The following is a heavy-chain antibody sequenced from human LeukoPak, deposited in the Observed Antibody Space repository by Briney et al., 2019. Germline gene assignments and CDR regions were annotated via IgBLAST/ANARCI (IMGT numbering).Heavy chain of an antibody. D-gene: IGHD3-22*01. CDR1: GVSISSGDYY. Sequence: SQTLSLTCTVSGVSISSGDYYWSWIRQPPGKGLEWIGYIYYSGSTYYNPSLKSRVTISVDTSKNQFSLRLSSVTAADTAVYYCAKGTDYYDSSGYYSPGEVDYWGQGTLVTVSS. V-gene: IGHV4-30-4*01. J-gene: IGHJ4*02. CDR3: AKGTDYYDSSGYYSPGEVDY. CDR2: IYYSGST.